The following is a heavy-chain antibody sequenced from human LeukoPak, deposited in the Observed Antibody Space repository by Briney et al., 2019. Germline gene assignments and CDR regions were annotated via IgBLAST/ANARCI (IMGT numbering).Heavy chain of an antibody. J-gene: IGHJ4*02. V-gene: IGHV3-23*01. CDR1: GFTFSSYA. D-gene: IGHD1-1*01. CDR2: ISGSGGST. CDR3: AKDWRWAYPYYFDY. Sequence: TGGSLRLSCAASGFTFSSYAMSWVRQAPGKGLEWVSAISGSGGSTYYADSVKGRFTISRDNSKNTLYLQMNSLRAEDTAVYYCAKDWRWAYPYYFDYWGQGTLVTVST.